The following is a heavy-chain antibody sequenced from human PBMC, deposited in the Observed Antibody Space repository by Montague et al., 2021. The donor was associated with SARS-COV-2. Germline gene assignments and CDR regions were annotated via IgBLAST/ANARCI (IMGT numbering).Heavy chain of an antibody. Sequence: SETLSLTCTVSGDSVGGYYWSWIRQPPGKRLAWIGYIYYSGITNYNPSLKSRVTISVDTSKNQFSLKLSSVTAADTAVYYCARAIGSMYSSGWYYYYYGMDVWGQGTTVTVSS. J-gene: IGHJ6*02. CDR3: ARAIGSMYSSGWYYYYYGMDV. CDR1: GDSVGGYY. D-gene: IGHD6-19*01. CDR2: IYYSGIT. V-gene: IGHV4-59*02.